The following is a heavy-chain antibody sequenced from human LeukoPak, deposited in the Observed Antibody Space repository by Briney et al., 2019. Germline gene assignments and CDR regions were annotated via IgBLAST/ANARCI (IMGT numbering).Heavy chain of an antibody. D-gene: IGHD1/OR15-1a*01. CDR2: IYHTGST. J-gene: IGHJ5*02. CDR3: ARDGTAGHNINWFDP. Sequence: SETLSLTCTVSGGSFSNHYWSWIRQPPGKGLEWIGYIYHTGSTNYNPSLKSRVTISVDTSKNQFSLKLSSVTAADTAVYYCARDGTAGHNINWFDPWGQGTLVTVSS. CDR1: GGSFSNHY. V-gene: IGHV4-59*11.